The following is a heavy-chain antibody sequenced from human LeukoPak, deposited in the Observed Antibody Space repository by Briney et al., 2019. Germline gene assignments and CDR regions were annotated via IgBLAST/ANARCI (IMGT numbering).Heavy chain of an antibody. V-gene: IGHV4-4*07. Sequence: SETLSLTCTVSGGSISSYYWSWIRQPAGKGLEWIGRIYTSGSANYNPSLKSRVTISVDTSKNQFSLKLSSVTAADTAVYYCARHRATILYFDYWGQGTLVTVSS. CDR2: IYTSGSA. CDR1: GGSISSYY. D-gene: IGHD3-3*01. J-gene: IGHJ4*02. CDR3: ARHRATILYFDY.